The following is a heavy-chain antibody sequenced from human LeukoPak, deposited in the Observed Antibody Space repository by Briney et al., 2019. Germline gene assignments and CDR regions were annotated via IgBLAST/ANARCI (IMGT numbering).Heavy chain of an antibody. D-gene: IGHD2-2*02. CDR2: ISAYNGNT. J-gene: IGHJ6*03. V-gene: IGHV1-18*01. CDR3: ASMGVVPAAISGADYYYYMDV. Sequence: GASVKVSCKASGYTFTSYGISWVRQAPGQGLEWMGWISAYNGNTNYAQKLQGRVTMTTDTSTSTAYMELRSLRSDDTAVYYCASMGVVPAAISGADYYYYMDVWGKGTTVTVSS. CDR1: GYTFTSYG.